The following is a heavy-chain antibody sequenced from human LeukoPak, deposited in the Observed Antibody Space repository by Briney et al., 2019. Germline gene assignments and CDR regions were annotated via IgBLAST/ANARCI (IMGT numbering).Heavy chain of an antibody. CDR3: ARDAAIAAAVTLFDY. D-gene: IGHD6-13*01. J-gene: IGHJ4*02. V-gene: IGHV3-23*01. CDR2: FSGSGGST. CDR1: GFTFSRFA. Sequence: QTGGSLRLSCAASGFTFSRFAMSWVRQAPGKGLEWVSGFSGSGGSTYYADSVKGRFTISRDNAKNSLYLQMNSLRAEDTAVYYCARDAAIAAAVTLFDYWGQGTLVTVSS.